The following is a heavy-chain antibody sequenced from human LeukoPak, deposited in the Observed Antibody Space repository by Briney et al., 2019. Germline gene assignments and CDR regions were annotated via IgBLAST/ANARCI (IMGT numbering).Heavy chain of an antibody. Sequence: SQTLSLTCTVSGGSISSGSYYWSWIRQPAGKGLEWIGRIYTSGSTNYNPSLKSRVTISVDTSKNQFSLKLSSATAADTAVYYCARFIVGADYFDYWGQGTLVTVSS. D-gene: IGHD1-26*01. CDR2: IYTSGST. CDR1: GGSISSGSYY. V-gene: IGHV4-61*02. CDR3: ARFIVGADYFDY. J-gene: IGHJ4*02.